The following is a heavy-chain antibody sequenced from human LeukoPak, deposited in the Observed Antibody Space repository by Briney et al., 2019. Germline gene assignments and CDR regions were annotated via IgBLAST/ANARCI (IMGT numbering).Heavy chain of an antibody. CDR2: IYHSWST. CDR1: GYSISSGYY. CDR3: ARIYGSGRDYYYYMDV. V-gene: IGHV4-38-2*01. Sequence: SETLSLTCAVSGYSISSGYYWGWIRQPPGKGLEWIGNIYHSWSTFYNPSLKTRVTISVDTSKNQFSLKLNSVTAADTAVYYCARIYGSGRDYYYYMDVWGKGTTVTVSS. J-gene: IGHJ6*03. D-gene: IGHD3-10*01.